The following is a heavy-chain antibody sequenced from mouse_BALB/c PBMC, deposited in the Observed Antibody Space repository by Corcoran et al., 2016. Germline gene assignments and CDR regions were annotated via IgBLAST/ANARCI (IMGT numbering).Heavy chain of an antibody. J-gene: IGHJ2*01. D-gene: IGHD1-1*01. CDR1: GYTFTNYG. CDR2: INTYTGEP. CDR3: ASGSSPYYFDY. V-gene: IGHV9-1*02. Sequence: QIQLVQSGPELKKPGETVKISCKASGYTFTNYGMNWVKQAPGKGLKWMGWINTYTGEPTYADDFKGRFAFSLETSASTAYLQINNLKNEDMATYCCASGSSPYYFDYWGQGTTLTVSS.